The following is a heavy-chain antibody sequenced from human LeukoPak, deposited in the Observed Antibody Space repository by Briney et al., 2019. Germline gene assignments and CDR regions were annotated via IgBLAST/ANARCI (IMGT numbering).Heavy chain of an antibody. CDR3: ALILGGSWAFDY. CDR2: INPDSGGT. V-gene: IGHV1-2*02. J-gene: IGHJ4*02. CDR1: GYPFTGYY. Sequence: ASVKVSCKASGYPFTGYYLHWVRQAPGQGLEWMGWINPDSGGTDYEQKFQGRVTMTRDTSISTAYMEVSSLRSDDTAVYYCALILGGSWAFDYWGQGTLVTVSS. D-gene: IGHD6-13*01.